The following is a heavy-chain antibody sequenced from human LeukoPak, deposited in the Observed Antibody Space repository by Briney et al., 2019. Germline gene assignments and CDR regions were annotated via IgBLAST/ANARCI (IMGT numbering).Heavy chain of an antibody. V-gene: IGHV3-7*03. D-gene: IGHD3-3*01. CDR1: GFTFSNYW. J-gene: IGHJ5*02. CDR2: INQDGSEK. CDR3: ARTLRFLYHWFDP. Sequence: GGSLRLSCAGSGFTFSNYWMNWVRQAPGKGLEWVANINQDGSEKFYVDSVKGRFTISRDNSKNTLYLQMNSLRAEDTAVYYCARTLRFLYHWFDPWGQGTLVTVSS.